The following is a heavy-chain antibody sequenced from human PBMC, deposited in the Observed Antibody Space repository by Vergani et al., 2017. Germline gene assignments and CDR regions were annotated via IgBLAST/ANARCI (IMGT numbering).Heavy chain of an antibody. D-gene: IGHD3-10*01. CDR2: INTDGRIP. CDR3: AKDQVILLWFGELNRGRDAFDI. J-gene: IGHJ3*02. CDR1: GITFSGYW. V-gene: IGHV3-74*01. Sequence: EVQLVESGGDLVQPGGSLRLSCSRSGITFSGYWMHWVRQAPGKGLEWVARINTDGRIPAYADSVKGRFTISRDNAKNTLYLQMNSLRAEDTAVYYCAKDQVILLWFGELNRGRDAFDIWGQGTMVTVSS.